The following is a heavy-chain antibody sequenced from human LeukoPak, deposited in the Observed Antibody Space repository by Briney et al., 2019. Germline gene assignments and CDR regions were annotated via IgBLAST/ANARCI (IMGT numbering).Heavy chain of an antibody. Sequence: ASVKVSCKASGYTFTSYAMHWVRQAPGHRLEWMGWINAGNGNTKYSQKFQGRVTITRDTSASTAYMELSSLRSEDTAVYYCARVPRVVAATLDYWGQGTLVTVSS. J-gene: IGHJ4*02. CDR1: GYTFTSYA. D-gene: IGHD2-15*01. CDR3: ARVPRVVAATLDY. V-gene: IGHV1-3*01. CDR2: INAGNGNT.